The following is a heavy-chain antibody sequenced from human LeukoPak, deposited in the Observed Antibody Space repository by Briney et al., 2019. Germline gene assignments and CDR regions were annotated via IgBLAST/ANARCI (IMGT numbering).Heavy chain of an antibody. D-gene: IGHD3-9*01. Sequence: GGSLRLSCAASGFTFSSYAMSWVRQAPGKGLEWVSAISGSGGSSFYADSVKGRFTISRDNSKNTLYLQMNSLRAEDTAVYYCAKCILTGYYKGYMDVWGKGTTVTISS. CDR1: GFTFSSYA. CDR2: ISGSGGSS. V-gene: IGHV3-23*01. CDR3: AKCILTGYYKGYMDV. J-gene: IGHJ6*03.